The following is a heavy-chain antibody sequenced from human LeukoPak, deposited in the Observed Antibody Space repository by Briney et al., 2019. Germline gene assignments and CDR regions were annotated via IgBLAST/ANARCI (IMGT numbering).Heavy chain of an antibody. V-gene: IGHV4-4*09. CDR2: VYSSGST. J-gene: IGHJ3*02. D-gene: IGHD1-7*01. CDR1: GGSISGYY. Sequence: SETLSLTCTVSGGSISGYYWSWIRQPPGKGLEWIGNVYSSGSTNYNPSLQSRVTISVDTSKKHFSLRLSSVTAADTAVYYCARRKYNWNSRLAFDIWGRGTMVTVSS. CDR3: ARRKYNWNSRLAFDI.